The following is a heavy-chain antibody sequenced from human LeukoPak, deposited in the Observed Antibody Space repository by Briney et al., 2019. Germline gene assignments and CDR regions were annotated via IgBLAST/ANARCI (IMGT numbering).Heavy chain of an antibody. Sequence: GGSLRLSCAASGFTFSNYWMHWVRQAPGKGLVWVSRIKGDGSHTIYADSVKGRFTISGDNAKNTLYLQMKSVRAEDTAVYYCVRDWDHFDFDSWGLGTLVTVSS. J-gene: IGHJ5*01. D-gene: IGHD3-9*01. CDR3: VRDWDHFDFDS. CDR1: GFTFSNYW. V-gene: IGHV3-74*01. CDR2: IKGDGSHT.